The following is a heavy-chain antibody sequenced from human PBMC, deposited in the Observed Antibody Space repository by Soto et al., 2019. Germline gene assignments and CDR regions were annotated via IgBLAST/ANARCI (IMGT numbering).Heavy chain of an antibody. V-gene: IGHV4-31*03. CDR3: ARAPLN. J-gene: IGHJ4*02. CDR2: IYYSGST. Sequence: QVHLQESGPGLLKPSQTLSLTCTVSGASISSGGYYWTWIRQHPGKGLEWIGYIYYSGSTYSNPSLKRRGTISVETSKNQFSLKLSSVTAADTAVYYCARAPLNWGQGTLVTVSS. CDR1: GASISSGGYY.